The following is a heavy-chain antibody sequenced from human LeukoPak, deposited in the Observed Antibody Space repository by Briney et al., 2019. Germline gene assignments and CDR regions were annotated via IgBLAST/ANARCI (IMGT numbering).Heavy chain of an antibody. CDR2: ISADNGNT. Sequence: ASVNVCCKASGYTFNNYGISWVRQAPGQGLEWMGWISADNGNTDFAQKLRGRVTMTTDTSTNTAYMELRSLRSDDTAVYYCARDDAAWGGGYSHYYYFFGMDVWGQGTTVTVSS. V-gene: IGHV1-18*04. J-gene: IGHJ6*02. CDR1: GYTFNNYG. D-gene: IGHD2-21*01. CDR3: ARDDAAWGGGYSHYYYFFGMDV.